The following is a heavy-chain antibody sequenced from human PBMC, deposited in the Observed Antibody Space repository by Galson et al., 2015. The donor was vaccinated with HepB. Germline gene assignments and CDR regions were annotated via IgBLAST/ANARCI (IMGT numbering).Heavy chain of an antibody. D-gene: IGHD6-13*01. CDR3: ARDLAAAGPGWFDP. CDR2: IHPMFGTT. V-gene: IGHV1-69*13. CDR1: GGTFSNYI. Sequence: SVKVSCKASGGTFSNYIISWVRQAPGQRLEWMGGIHPMFGTTTYAQKFQGRVTITAGESTSTAYMGLSSLKSEDTAMYYCARDLAAAGPGWFDPWGQGTLVIVS. J-gene: IGHJ5*02.